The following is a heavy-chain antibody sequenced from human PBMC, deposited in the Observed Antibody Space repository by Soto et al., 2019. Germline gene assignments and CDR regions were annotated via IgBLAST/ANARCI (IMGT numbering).Heavy chain of an antibody. D-gene: IGHD2-21*02. V-gene: IGHV3-23*01. CDR1: GFTFSRHG. CDR2: LTSSGGTT. J-gene: IGHJ4*02. CDR3: AEVMGGWVTQFYFDY. Sequence: EVQLLESGGGLVQPGGSLRLSCAASGFTFSRHGMSWVRQAPGKGLEWVSALTSSGGTTYYADSVKGRFTISRDNSKNTLYLQMNHLIVEDTAVYYCAEVMGGWVTQFYFDYWGQGALVTVSS.